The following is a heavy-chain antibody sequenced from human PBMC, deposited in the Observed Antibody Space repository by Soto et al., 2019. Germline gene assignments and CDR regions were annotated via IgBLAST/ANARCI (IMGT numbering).Heavy chain of an antibody. Sequence: GGSLRLSCAASGFSFRDYYMSWIRQAPGKGLEWVAYISSDSSYKNSAGSVRGRLTISRDNAKSSLYLQMNSLRAEDTAVYYCSRDDSDWFFNWGRGTLVTVSS. CDR3: SRDDSDWFFN. CDR1: GFSFRDYY. D-gene: IGHD3-9*01. V-gene: IGHV3-11*05. J-gene: IGHJ4*02. CDR2: ISSDSSYK.